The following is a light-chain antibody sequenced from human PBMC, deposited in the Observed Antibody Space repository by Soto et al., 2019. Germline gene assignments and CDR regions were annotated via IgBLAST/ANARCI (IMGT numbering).Light chain of an antibody. J-gene: IGKJ1*01. CDR1: QGISSY. Sequence: IRITQSPSSFSASTGDRVSITCRASQGISSYLAWYQQKPGKAPKLLIYAASTLQSGVPSRFSGSGSGTDFTLTISCLQSEDFATYYCQQYYSYPRTFGQGTKVDIK. V-gene: IGKV1-8*01. CDR2: AAS. CDR3: QQYYSYPRT.